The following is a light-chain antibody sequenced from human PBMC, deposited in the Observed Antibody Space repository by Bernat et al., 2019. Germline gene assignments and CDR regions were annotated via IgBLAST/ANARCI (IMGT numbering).Light chain of an antibody. CDR3: AAWDDSQIWV. CDR1: SSNIGSTS. J-gene: IGLJ3*02. CDR2: GNN. Sequence: QSVLTQPPSASGTPGQRVTISCSGSSSNIGSTSVHWYQQLPGTAPKLLIYGNNQRPSGVPDRFSGSKSGTSASLAISGLQAEDEADYYCAAWDDSQIWVFGGGTKLIVL. V-gene: IGLV1-44*01.